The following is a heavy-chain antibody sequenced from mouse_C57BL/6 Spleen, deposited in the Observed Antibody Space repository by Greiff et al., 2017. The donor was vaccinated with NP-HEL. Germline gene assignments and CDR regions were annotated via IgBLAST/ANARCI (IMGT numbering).Heavy chain of an antibody. V-gene: IGHV1-81*01. CDR2: IYPRSGNT. D-gene: IGHD1-1*01. Sequence: QVQLKQSGAELARPGASVKLSCKASGYTFTSYGISWVKQRTGQGLEWIGEIYPRSGNTYYNEKFKGKATLTADKSSSTAYMELRSLTSEDSAVYFCARWTTVVEGYAMDYWGQGTSVTVSS. CDR3: ARWTTVVEGYAMDY. J-gene: IGHJ4*01. CDR1: GYTFTSYG.